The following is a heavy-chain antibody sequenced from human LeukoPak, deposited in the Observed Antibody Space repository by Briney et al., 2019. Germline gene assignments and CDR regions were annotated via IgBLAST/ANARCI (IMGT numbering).Heavy chain of an antibody. CDR1: GFTFSSYE. D-gene: IGHD3-10*02. J-gene: IGHJ6*04. CDR3: AELGSTMIGGV. CDR2: IGSSGSTI. Sequence: GGSLRLSCAASGFTFSSYEMNWVRQAPGKGLEWVSYIGSSGSTIYYADSVKGRFTISRDNAKNSLYLQMNSLRAKDTAVYYCAELGSTMIGGVWGKGTTVTISS. V-gene: IGHV3-48*03.